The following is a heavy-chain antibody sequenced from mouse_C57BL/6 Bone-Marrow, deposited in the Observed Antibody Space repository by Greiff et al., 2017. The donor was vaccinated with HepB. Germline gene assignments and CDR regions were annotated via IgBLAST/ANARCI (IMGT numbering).Heavy chain of an antibody. CDR1: GFSLTSYG. J-gene: IGHJ4*01. V-gene: IGHV2-2*01. CDR2: IWSGGST. Sequence: VHLVESGPGLVQPSQSLSITCTVSGFSLTSYGVHWVRQSPGKGLEWLGVIWSGGSTDYNAAFISRLSISKDNSKSQVFFKMNSLQADDTAIYYCASLITTVVAGAMDYWGQGTSVTVSS. D-gene: IGHD1-1*01. CDR3: ASLITTVVAGAMDY.